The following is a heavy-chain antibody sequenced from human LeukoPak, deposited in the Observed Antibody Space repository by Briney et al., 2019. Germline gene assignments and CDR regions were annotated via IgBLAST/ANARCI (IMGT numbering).Heavy chain of an antibody. CDR2: INPNSGGT. J-gene: IGHJ6*02. V-gene: IGHV1-2*02. CDR1: GYTFTGYY. D-gene: IGHD2-15*01. CDR3: ARRDCSGGSCYLSYYYYYGMDV. Sequence: SVKVSCKASGYTFTGYYMHWVRQAPGQGLEWMGWINPNSGGTNYAQKFQGRVTMTRDTSISTAYMELSRLRSDDTAVYYCARRDCSGGSCYLSYYYYYGMDVWGQGTTVTVSS.